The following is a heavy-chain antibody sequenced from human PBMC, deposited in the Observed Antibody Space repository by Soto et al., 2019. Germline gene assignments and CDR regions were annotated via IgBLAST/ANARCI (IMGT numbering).Heavy chain of an antibody. Sequence: QVQLQESGPGLVKPSETLSLTCTVSGVSISSYYWSWIRQPPVKGLEWIGYIYYSGSTNYNPSLKSRVTISVDTSKNQCSLKLRSVTAAETAVYYCASSNIAAAGFYYYGMDVWGRGTTVTVSS. V-gene: IGHV4-59*01. D-gene: IGHD6-13*01. CDR3: ASSNIAAAGFYYYGMDV. CDR2: IYYSGST. J-gene: IGHJ6*02. CDR1: GVSISSYY.